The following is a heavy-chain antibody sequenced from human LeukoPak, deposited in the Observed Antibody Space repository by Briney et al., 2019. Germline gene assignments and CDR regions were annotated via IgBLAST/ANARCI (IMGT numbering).Heavy chain of an antibody. CDR1: GFTFSSYS. D-gene: IGHD5-12*01. CDR3: ARDPNSGYDC. CDR2: ISSSSSYI. Sequence: PGGSLRLSCAASGFTFSSYSMNWVRQAPGKGLEWVSSISSSSSYIYYADSVKGRYTISRDNAKNSLYLQMNSLRAEDTAVYYCARDPNSGYDCWGQGTLVTVSS. J-gene: IGHJ4*02. V-gene: IGHV3-21*01.